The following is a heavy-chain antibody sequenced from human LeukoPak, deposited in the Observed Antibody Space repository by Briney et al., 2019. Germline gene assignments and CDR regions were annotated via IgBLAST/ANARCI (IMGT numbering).Heavy chain of an antibody. V-gene: IGHV3-48*01. CDR1: GFTLSSYS. Sequence: GGSLRLSCSASGFTLSSYSMNWVRQAPGKGLEWVSYISSTSSTKYYADSAKGRCTISRDNAKNTLYLQMNSLRAEDTAVYYCAKVLVGTTCFEYWGQGTLVTVSS. J-gene: IGHJ4*02. CDR3: AKVLVGTTCFEY. D-gene: IGHD1-7*01. CDR2: ISSTSSTK.